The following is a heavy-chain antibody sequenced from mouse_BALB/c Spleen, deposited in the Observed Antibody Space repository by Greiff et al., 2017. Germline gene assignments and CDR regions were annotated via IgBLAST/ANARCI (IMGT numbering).Heavy chain of an antibody. Sequence: QVQLQQSGAELARPGASVKLSCKASGYTFTSYWMQWVKQRPGQGLEWIGAIYPGDGDTRYTQKFKGKATLTADKSSSTAYMQLSSLASEDSAVYYCARIYYGSSFYYAMDYWGQGTSVTVSS. D-gene: IGHD1-1*01. V-gene: IGHV1-87*01. J-gene: IGHJ4*01. CDR3: ARIYYGSSFYYAMDY. CDR2: IYPGDGDT. CDR1: GYTFTSYW.